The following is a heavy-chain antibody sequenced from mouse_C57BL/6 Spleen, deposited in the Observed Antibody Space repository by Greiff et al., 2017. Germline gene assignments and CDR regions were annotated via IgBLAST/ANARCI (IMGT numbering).Heavy chain of an antibody. V-gene: IGHV1-76*01. D-gene: IGHD1-1*01. CDR1: GYTFTDYY. J-gene: IGHJ1*03. CDR3: ARHYGSRGYFDV. Sequence: LVESGAELVRPGASVKLSCKASGYTFTDYYINWVKQRPGQGLEWIARIYPGSGNTYYNEKFKGKATLTAEKSSSTAYMQLSSLTSEDSAVYFCARHYGSRGYFDVWGTGTTVTVSS. CDR2: IYPGSGNT.